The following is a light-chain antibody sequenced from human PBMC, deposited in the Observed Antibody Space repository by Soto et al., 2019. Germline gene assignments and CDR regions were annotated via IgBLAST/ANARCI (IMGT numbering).Light chain of an antibody. V-gene: IGKV1-39*01. CDR2: AAS. J-gene: IGKJ4*01. Sequence: DIQMTQSPSSLSASVGDRVTITCRASQSISSYLNWYQQKPGKAPKLLIYAASSLQSGVPSRLSGSGSGTDFTLTISSLQPEDFATYYCQQSYSTLTFGGGNKVEIK. CDR1: QSISSY. CDR3: QQSYSTLT.